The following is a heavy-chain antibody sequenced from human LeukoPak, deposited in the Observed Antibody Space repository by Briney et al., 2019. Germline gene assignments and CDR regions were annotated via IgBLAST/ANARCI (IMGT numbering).Heavy chain of an antibody. D-gene: IGHD3-22*01. CDR1: GFTFSSYA. CDR3: AKLGRNYYDSSGYYYAFDI. J-gene: IGHJ3*02. CDR2: ISWNSGSI. V-gene: IGHV3-9*01. Sequence: TGGSLRLSCAASGFTFSSYAMSWVRQAPGKGLEWVSGISWNSGSIGYADSVKGRFTISRDNAKNSLYLQMNSLRAEDTALYYCAKLGRNYYDSSGYYYAFDIWGQGTMVTVSS.